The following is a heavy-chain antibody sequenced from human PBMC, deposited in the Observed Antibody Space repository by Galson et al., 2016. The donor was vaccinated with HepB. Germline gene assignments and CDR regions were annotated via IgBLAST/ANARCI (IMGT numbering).Heavy chain of an antibody. J-gene: IGHJ4*02. Sequence: SLRLSCAASGFTFSHSAMSWVPQAPGKGLEWVSSISGSGGSTYYEDSVKGRFTISRDNSKNTLYLQMNSLRAEDTALYYCAKDPTIVGPTAEGYWGQGTLVTVSS. D-gene: IGHD1-26*01. CDR3: AKDPTIVGPTAEGY. CDR2: ISGSGGST. V-gene: IGHV3-23*01. CDR1: GFTFSHSA.